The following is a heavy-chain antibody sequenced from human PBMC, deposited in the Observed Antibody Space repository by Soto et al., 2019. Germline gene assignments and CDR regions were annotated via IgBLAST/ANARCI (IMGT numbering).Heavy chain of an antibody. CDR3: ARDSTYLHTSGPS. J-gene: IGHJ5*02. V-gene: IGHV4-38-2*02. CDR1: GYSISSGYY. Sequence: SETLSLTCAVSGYSISSGYYWGWIRQPPGKGLEWIGSMYHSGTSFSNPSLESRVIVSVDTSKNQFSLRLSSVTAEDTAVYYCARDSTYLHTSGPSWGQGTLVTVS. D-gene: IGHD3-22*01. CDR2: MYHSGTS.